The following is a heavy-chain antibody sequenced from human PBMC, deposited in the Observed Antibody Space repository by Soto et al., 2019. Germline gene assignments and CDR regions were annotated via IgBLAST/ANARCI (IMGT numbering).Heavy chain of an antibody. Sequence: QVQLVESGGGVVQPGGSLRLSCTASGFTFSSYGMHWVRQAPGKGLQWVAVIPHDGTYQYYLDSVKGRFTISRDNSKDTLYLQMNSLGVEDTAVYYCVRDDDNLDNGLEHWGQGTLVTVSS. D-gene: IGHD1-1*01. CDR2: IPHDGTYQ. CDR3: VRDDDNLDNGLEH. CDR1: GFTFSSYG. J-gene: IGHJ1*01. V-gene: IGHV3-30*19.